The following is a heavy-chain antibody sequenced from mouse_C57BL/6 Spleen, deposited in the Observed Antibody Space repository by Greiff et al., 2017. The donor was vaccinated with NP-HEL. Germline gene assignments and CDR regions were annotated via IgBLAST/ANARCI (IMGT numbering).Heavy chain of an antibody. CDR2: IDPSDSYT. V-gene: IGHV1-69*01. J-gene: IGHJ4*01. CDR3: ARWPGGEAMDY. D-gene: IGHD4-1*01. Sequence: VQLQQPGAELVMPGASVKLSCKASGYTFTSYWMHWVKQRPGQGLEWIGEIDPSDSYTNYNQKFKGKSTLTVDKSSSTAYMQLSSLTSEDSAVYYCARWPGGEAMDYWGQGTSVTVSS. CDR1: GYTFTSYW.